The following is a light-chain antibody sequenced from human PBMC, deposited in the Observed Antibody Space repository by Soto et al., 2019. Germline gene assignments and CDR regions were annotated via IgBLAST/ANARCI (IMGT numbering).Light chain of an antibody. CDR1: SSDVGGYNY. CDR2: DVS. Sequence: QSALTQPASVSGSPGQSITISCTGTSSDVGGYNYVSWYQQHPGKAPKLMLYDVSNRPSGVSNRFSGSKSGNTASLSISGLQAEDEADYYCSSYTSSSTLLYGFGTVTKVTVL. V-gene: IGLV2-14*01. CDR3: SSYTSSSTLLYG. J-gene: IGLJ1*01.